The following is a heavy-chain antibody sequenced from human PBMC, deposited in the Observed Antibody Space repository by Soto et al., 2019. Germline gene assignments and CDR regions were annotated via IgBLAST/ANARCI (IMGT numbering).Heavy chain of an antibody. J-gene: IGHJ3*02. Sequence: PSETLSLTCAVYGGSFGGYYWSWIRQPPGKGLEWIGEINHSGSTNYNPSLKSRVTISVDTSKNQFSLKLSSVTAADTAVYYCSGGGDYEGGAFDIWGQGTMVTVSS. D-gene: IGHD4-17*01. V-gene: IGHV4-34*01. CDR1: GGSFGGYY. CDR3: SGGGDYEGGAFDI. CDR2: INHSGST.